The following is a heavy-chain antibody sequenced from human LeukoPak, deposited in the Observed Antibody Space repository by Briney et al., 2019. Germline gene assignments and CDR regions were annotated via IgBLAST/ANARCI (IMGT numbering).Heavy chain of an antibody. CDR2: IYHSGSA. Sequence: SETLSLTCAVPGYSISSGYYWSWIRLPPGKGLEWIGSIYHSGSAYYNPSLKSRVTISVDTSKNQFSLKLSSVTAADTAVYYCARDGYYYGSSGYYYPEDWGQGTLVTVSS. CDR3: ARDGYYYGSSGYYYPED. J-gene: IGHJ4*02. D-gene: IGHD3-22*01. V-gene: IGHV4-38-2*02. CDR1: GYSISSGYY.